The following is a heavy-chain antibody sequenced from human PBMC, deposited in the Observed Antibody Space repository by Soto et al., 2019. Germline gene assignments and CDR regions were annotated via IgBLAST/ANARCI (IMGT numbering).Heavy chain of an antibody. CDR2: ISGNGNTI. D-gene: IGHD6-19*01. V-gene: IGHV3-11*01. J-gene: IGHJ4*02. Sequence: QVQLVESGGGLVKPGGSLRLSCAASGFSFNNYYMSWIRQAPGTGLEWISYISGNGNTIYYADSAKGRFTISRNNAKNSLYLQMNSLRAEDTAVFYCARDLIVGYNSGWYSFDSWGQGTLVTVSS. CDR3: ARDLIVGYNSGWYSFDS. CDR1: GFSFNNYY.